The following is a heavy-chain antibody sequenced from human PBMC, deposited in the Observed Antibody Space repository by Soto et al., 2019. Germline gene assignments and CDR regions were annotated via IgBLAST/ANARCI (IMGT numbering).Heavy chain of an antibody. CDR2: ISYDGSNK. CDR3: AREPLNWGGFHFDY. J-gene: IGHJ4*02. CDR1: GFTFSSYA. D-gene: IGHD7-27*01. V-gene: IGHV3-30-3*01. Sequence: GGSLRLSCAASGFTFSSYAMHWVRQAPGKGLERVAVISYDGSNKYYADSVKGRFTISRDNSKNTLYLQMNSLRAEDTAVYYCAREPLNWGGFHFDYWGQGTLVTVSS.